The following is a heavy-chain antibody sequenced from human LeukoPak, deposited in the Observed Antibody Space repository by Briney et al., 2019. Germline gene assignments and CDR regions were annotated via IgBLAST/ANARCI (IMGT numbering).Heavy chain of an antibody. D-gene: IGHD3-22*01. J-gene: IGHJ3*02. CDR1: GVSVSSGSYY. CDR2: IYYSGST. Sequence: PSETLSLTCTVSGVSVSSGSYYWSWIRQPPGKGLEWIGYIYYSGSTNYNPSLKSRVTISVDTSKNQFSLKLSSVTAADTAVYYCARWSSGSRPYDAFDIWGQGTMVTVSS. V-gene: IGHV4-61*01. CDR3: ARWSSGSRPYDAFDI.